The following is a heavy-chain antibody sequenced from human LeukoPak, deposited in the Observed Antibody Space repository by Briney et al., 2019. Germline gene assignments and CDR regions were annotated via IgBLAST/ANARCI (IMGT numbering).Heavy chain of an antibody. CDR3: ANGNGQRFLEWLHEVHFDS. V-gene: IGHV3-23*01. CDR1: GFTFSSYA. CDR2: ISASGDST. Sequence: GGSLRLSCAASGFTFSSYAMSWVPQAPGKGLEWVSGISASGDSTFYADSVRGRFTLSRDNSRNMVYLQMHSLRAEDTAVYYCANGNGQRFLEWLHEVHFDSWGHGTLVTVSS. D-gene: IGHD3-3*01. J-gene: IGHJ4*01.